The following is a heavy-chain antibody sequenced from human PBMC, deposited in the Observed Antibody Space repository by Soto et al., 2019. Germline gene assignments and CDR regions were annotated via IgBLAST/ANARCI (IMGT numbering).Heavy chain of an antibody. J-gene: IGHJ4*02. CDR1: GFTFSSYW. D-gene: IGHD6-19*01. V-gene: IGHV3-23*01. Sequence: GGSLRLSCAASGFTFSSYWMHWVRQAPGKGLEWVSAISGSGGSTYYADSVKGRFTISRDNSKNTLYLQMNSLRAEDTAVYYCAKISGGWLFFDYWGQGTLVTVSS. CDR2: ISGSGGST. CDR3: AKISGGWLFFDY.